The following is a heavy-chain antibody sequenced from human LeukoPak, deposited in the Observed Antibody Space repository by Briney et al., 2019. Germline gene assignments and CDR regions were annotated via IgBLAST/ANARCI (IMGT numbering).Heavy chain of an antibody. V-gene: IGHV4-30-2*01. CDR2: IYHSGST. J-gene: IGHJ4*02. CDR1: GGSISSGGYS. Sequence: SETLSLTCAVSGGSISSGGYSWSWIRQPPGKGLEWIGYIYHSGSTYYNPSLKSRVTISVDRSKNQFSLKLSSVTAADTAVYYCARADLWFGEFDYWGQGTLVTVSS. D-gene: IGHD3-10*01. CDR3: ARADLWFGEFDY.